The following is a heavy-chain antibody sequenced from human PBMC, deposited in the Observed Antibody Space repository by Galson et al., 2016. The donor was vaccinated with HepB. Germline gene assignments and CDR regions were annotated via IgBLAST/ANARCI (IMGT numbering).Heavy chain of an antibody. CDR2: ISGDGGST. CDR3: ARFTQEWLGRVYYFDY. J-gene: IGHJ4*02. Sequence: SLRLSCAASGFTFGRYAMSWVRQAPGKGLEWVSAISGDGGSTYYAGSVQGRFTSSRDRSTNTMYLQMNSLRTDDTAVYYCARFTQEWLGRVYYFDYWGQGTLVTVSS. V-gene: IGHV3-23*01. D-gene: IGHD6-19*01. CDR1: GFTFGRYA.